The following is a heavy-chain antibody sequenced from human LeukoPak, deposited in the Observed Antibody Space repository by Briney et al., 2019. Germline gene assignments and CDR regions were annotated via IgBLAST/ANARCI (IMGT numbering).Heavy chain of an antibody. CDR2: IRSKPNNYAT. D-gene: IGHD3-22*01. Sequence: GGSLRLSCAASGFTFSGSAMHWVRQASGKGLEWVGRIRSKPNNYATAYAASVKGRFTISRDDSKNTAYLQMNSLETEDTAVYYCTMATSGYQFDYWGQGNMVTVSS. V-gene: IGHV3-73*01. J-gene: IGHJ4*02. CDR1: GFTFSGSA. CDR3: TMATSGYQFDY.